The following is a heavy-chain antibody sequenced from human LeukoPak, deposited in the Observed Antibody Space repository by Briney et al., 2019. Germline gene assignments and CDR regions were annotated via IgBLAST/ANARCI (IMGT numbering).Heavy chain of an antibody. J-gene: IGHJ5*02. CDR1: GFTLSRYA. Sequence: TGGSLRLSCAASGFTLSRYAMHWVRQAPGKGPEWVAVISYDGSIKYYADSVKGRFTTSRDNSKNTLHLQMNSLRAEDTAVYYCAKGARKTGYSSWGQGTLVTVSS. CDR3: AKGARKTGYSS. V-gene: IGHV3-30*04. D-gene: IGHD3-9*01. CDR2: ISYDGSIK.